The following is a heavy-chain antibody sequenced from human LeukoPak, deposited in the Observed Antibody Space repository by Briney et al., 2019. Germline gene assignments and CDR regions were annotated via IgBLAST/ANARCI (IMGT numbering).Heavy chain of an antibody. D-gene: IGHD3-22*01. CDR1: GGSISSGGYY. Sequence: SETLSLTCTVSGGSISSGGYYWSWIRQHPGKGLEWIGYIYYSGSTYYNPSLKSRVTISIDTSKNQFSLKLSSVTAADTAVYYCARAGYDSSGYSMYYFGYWGQGTLVTVSS. CDR3: ARAGYDSSGYSMYYFGY. CDR2: IYYSGST. J-gene: IGHJ4*02. V-gene: IGHV4-31*02.